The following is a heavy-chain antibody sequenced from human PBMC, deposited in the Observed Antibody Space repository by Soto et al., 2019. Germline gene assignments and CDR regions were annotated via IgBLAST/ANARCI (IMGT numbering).Heavy chain of an antibody. Sequence: GESLKISCKGSGCSFISYWIGWVRQMPGKGLEWMGIIYPGDSDTRYSPSFQGQVTISADKSISTAYLQWSSLKASDTAVYYCAREPKPQPYCTNGVCQGYYYYGMDVWGQGTTVTVSS. CDR3: AREPKPQPYCTNGVCQGYYYYGMDV. V-gene: IGHV5-51*01. CDR1: GCSFISYW. D-gene: IGHD2-8*01. CDR2: IYPGDSDT. J-gene: IGHJ6*02.